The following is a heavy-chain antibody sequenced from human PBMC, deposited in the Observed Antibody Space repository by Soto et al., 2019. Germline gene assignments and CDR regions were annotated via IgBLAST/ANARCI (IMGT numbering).Heavy chain of an antibody. CDR2: NSRSSTGI. J-gene: IGHJ6*02. V-gene: IGHV3-48*02. CDR3: ARAVTWGLDV. D-gene: IGHD3-10*01. CDR1: GFTFSLYS. Sequence: EVQLVESGGGLVQPGGSLRLSCAASGFTFSLYSMSWVRQAPGKGLEWVSYNSRSSTGIHYADSVKGRFTISRDDATNSMHLQMNSLRDGDTGVYDCARAVTWGLDVWGQGTTVSIS.